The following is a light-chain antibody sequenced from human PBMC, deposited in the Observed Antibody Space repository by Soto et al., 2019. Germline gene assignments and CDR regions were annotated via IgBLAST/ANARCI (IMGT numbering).Light chain of an antibody. CDR2: GAS. Sequence: EILLTQSAGTLSLSPLERGTLACMSSQSVSSSYLAWYQQKPGQAPRLLIYGASSRATGIPDRFSGSGSGTDFTLTISRLEPEDFAVYYCQQYGSSPQTFGQGTKVDI. J-gene: IGKJ1*01. CDR1: QSVSSSY. V-gene: IGKV3-20*01. CDR3: QQYGSSPQT.